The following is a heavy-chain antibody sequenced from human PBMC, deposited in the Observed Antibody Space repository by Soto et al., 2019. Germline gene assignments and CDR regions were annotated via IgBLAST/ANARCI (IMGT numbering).Heavy chain of an antibody. J-gene: IGHJ4*02. D-gene: IGHD1-26*01. CDR2: ISYDGSNK. CDR3: ASIPPSAVGATTEVDY. CDR1: GFTFSSYG. V-gene: IGHV3-30*03. Sequence: LRLSCAASGFTFSSYGMHWVRQAPGKGLEWVAVISYDGSNKYYADSVKGRFTISRDNSKNTLYLQMNSLRAEDTALYYCASIPPSAVGATTEVDYWGQGTLVTVSS.